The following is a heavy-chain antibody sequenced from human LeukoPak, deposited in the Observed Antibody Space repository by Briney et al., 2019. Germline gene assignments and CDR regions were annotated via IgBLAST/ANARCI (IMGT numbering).Heavy chain of an antibody. J-gene: IGHJ4*02. Sequence: ASVKVSCKASGYTLTSYGISWVRQAPGQGLEWMGWISAYNGNTNYAQKLQGRVTMTTDTSTSTAYMELRSLRSDDTAVYYCARDGPLMYCGGDCYRSLDYWGQGTLVTVSS. D-gene: IGHD2-21*02. V-gene: IGHV1-18*01. CDR2: ISAYNGNT. CDR1: GYTLTSYG. CDR3: ARDGPLMYCGGDCYRSLDY.